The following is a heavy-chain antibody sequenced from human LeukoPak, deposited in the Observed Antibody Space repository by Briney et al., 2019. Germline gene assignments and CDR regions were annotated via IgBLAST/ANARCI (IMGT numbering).Heavy chain of an antibody. D-gene: IGHD3-22*01. J-gene: IGHJ4*02. V-gene: IGHV3-21*01. Sequence: GGSLRLSCSGSGFDITAYTVTWVRQVPGKSLEWVSSISRSGSYIHYAPSVKGRFTFSRDNAKRSVYLQMKSLRADDTALYYCARDPDSRGTEPPFFDHWGRGTLVTVSS. CDR2: ISRSGSYI. CDR3: ARDPDSRGTEPPFFDH. CDR1: GFDITAYT.